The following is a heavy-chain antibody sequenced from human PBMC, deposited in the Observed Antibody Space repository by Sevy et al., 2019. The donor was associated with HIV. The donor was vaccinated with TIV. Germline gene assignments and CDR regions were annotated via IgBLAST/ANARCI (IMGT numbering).Heavy chain of an antibody. Sequence: GSLRLSCAASGFTFNIYSMSWVRQTPGKGLEWVATLSFGCGKINHADSVKGRFTMSRDDSKNAVYLQMNNLRVEDTAIYYCAREGCTKPHDYWGQGTLATVSS. CDR2: LSFGCGKI. J-gene: IGHJ4*02. CDR1: GFTFNIYS. V-gene: IGHV3-23*01. CDR3: AREGCTKPHDY. D-gene: IGHD2-8*01.